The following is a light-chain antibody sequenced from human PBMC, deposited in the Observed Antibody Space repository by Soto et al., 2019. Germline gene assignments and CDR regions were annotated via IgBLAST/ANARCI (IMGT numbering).Light chain of an antibody. V-gene: IGKV1-39*01. CDR3: QQSYKTPHT. J-gene: IGKJ2*01. Sequence: DIQMTQSPSSLSASVGDRVTITCRASQGVSAYLLWYQQRQASAPKLLIYAASNLLSGVPSRFSGSGSRTNFTLTISSLQHEYFASYYWQQSYKTPHTFGQGTRLETK. CDR2: AAS. CDR1: QGVSAY.